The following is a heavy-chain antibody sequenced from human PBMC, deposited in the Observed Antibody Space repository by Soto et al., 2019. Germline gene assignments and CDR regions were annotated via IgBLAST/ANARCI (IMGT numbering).Heavy chain of an antibody. Sequence: PGGSLRLSCAVSGFTFSDYYMTWIRQAPGKGLEWVSYISSSTSHTNYADSVKGRFTISRDNAENSLFLQMNSLRAEDTAVYYCARGRGAAADYFDFWGQGTLVTVSS. CDR2: ISSSTSHT. CDR1: GFTFSDYY. D-gene: IGHD6-13*01. V-gene: IGHV3-11*05. CDR3: ARGRGAAADYFDF. J-gene: IGHJ4*02.